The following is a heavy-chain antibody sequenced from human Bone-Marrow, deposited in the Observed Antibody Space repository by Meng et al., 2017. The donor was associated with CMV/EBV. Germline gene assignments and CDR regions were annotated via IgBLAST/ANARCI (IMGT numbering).Heavy chain of an antibody. V-gene: IGHV3-7*01. CDR2: IKQDGSEK. J-gene: IGHJ4*02. Sequence: GGSLRLSCAASGFTFSSYWMSWVRQAPGKGLEWVANIKQDGSEKYYVDSVKGRFTISRDNAKNSLYLQMNSLRAEDTAVYYCASSYSSRSLLGFGYWGQGTLVTCYS. CDR3: ASSYSSRSLLGFGY. D-gene: IGHD6-13*01. CDR1: GFTFSSYW.